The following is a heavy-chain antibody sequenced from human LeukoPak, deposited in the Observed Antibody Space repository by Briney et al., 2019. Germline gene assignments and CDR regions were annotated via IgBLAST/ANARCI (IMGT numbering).Heavy chain of an antibody. CDR3: ARDLRDCSGGSCYSGRDY. CDR2: INPSGGST. D-gene: IGHD2-15*01. J-gene: IGHJ4*02. Sequence: GASVTVSCTASGYTFTSYYMHWVRQAPGQGLEWMGIINPSGGSTSYAQKFQGRVTMTRDTSTSTVYMELSSLRSEDTAVYYCARDLRDCSGGSCYSGRDYWGQGTLVTVSS. V-gene: IGHV1-46*01. CDR1: GYTFTSYY.